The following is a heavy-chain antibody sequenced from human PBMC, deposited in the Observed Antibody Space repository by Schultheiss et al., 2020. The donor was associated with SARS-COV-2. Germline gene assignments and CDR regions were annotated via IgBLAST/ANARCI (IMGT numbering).Heavy chain of an antibody. Sequence: SETLSLTCTVSGGSISSYYWSWIRQPPGKGLEWIGYIYYSGSTYYNPSLKSRVTISVDTSKNQFSLKLSSVTAADTAVYYCARVVVLYYYGMDVWGQGTTVTVSS. CDR3: ARVVVLYYYGMDV. J-gene: IGHJ6*02. V-gene: IGHV4-59*08. CDR2: IYYSGST. CDR1: GGSISSYY. D-gene: IGHD2-15*01.